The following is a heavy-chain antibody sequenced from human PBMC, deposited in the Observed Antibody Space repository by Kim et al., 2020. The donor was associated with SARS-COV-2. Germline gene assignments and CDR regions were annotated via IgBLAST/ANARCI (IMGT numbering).Heavy chain of an antibody. V-gene: IGHV3-15*01. CDR3: TTAVDIVLMVYADDAFDI. Sequence: VRGRFTIPRDDSKHTLYLQMNSLKTEDTAVYYCTTAVDIVLMVYADDAFDIWGQGTMVTVSS. D-gene: IGHD2-8*01. J-gene: IGHJ3*02.